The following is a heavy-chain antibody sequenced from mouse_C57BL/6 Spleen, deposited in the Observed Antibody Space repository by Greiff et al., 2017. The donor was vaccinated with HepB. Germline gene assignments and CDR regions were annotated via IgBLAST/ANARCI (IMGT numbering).Heavy chain of an antibody. J-gene: IGHJ3*01. Sequence: VQLVESGPGLVKPSQSLSLTCSVTGYSITSGYYWNWIRQFPGNKLEWMGYISYDGSNNYNPSLKNRIAITRDTSKNQFFLKLNSVTTEDTATYYCARYYDVKAWFAYWGQGTLVTVSA. D-gene: IGHD2-4*01. CDR3: ARYYDVKAWFAY. CDR1: GYSITSGYY. V-gene: IGHV3-6*01. CDR2: ISYDGSN.